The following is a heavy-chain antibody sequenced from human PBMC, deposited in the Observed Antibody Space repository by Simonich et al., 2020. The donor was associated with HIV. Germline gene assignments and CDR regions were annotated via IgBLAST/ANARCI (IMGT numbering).Heavy chain of an antibody. CDR1: GFTFDDYA. J-gene: IGHJ3*02. Sequence: EVQLVESGGGLVQPGRSLRLSCAASGFTFDDYAMHLVRQAPGKGLEWVSGISWQRGCIGYAESVKGRFTISRDNAKNSLYLQMNSLRAEDMALYYCAKDMSYGYDAFDIWGQGTMVTVSS. CDR3: AKDMSYGYDAFDI. V-gene: IGHV3-9*03. CDR2: ISWQRGCI. D-gene: IGHD5-18*01.